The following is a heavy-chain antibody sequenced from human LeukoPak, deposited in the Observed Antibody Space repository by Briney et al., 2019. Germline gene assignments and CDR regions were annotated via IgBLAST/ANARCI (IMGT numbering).Heavy chain of an antibody. CDR2: IYYSGIT. D-gene: IGHD6-6*01. J-gene: IGHJ4*02. CDR3: ARQSSSLSPRFDY. Sequence: SETLSLTCTVSGGSISGFYWSWIRQPPGKGLEWIGYIYYSGITNYNPSLKSRVTISVDTSRNQFSLRLSSVTAADTAVYYCARQSSSLSPRFDYWGQGTRVTVSS. V-gene: IGHV4-59*08. CDR1: GGSISGFY.